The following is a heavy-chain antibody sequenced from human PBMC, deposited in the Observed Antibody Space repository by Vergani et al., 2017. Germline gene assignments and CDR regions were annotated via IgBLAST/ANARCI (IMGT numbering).Heavy chain of an antibody. J-gene: IGHJ4*02. CDR1: GGTFSSYA. V-gene: IGHV1-69*12. CDR3: ARGIVVVAATPPYDSRGYYYYFDY. CDR2: IIPIFGTA. D-gene: IGHD3-22*01. Sequence: QVQLVQSGAEVKKPGSSVKVSCKASGGTFSSYAISWVRQAPGQGLEWMGGIIPIFGTANYAQKFQGRVTITADESTSTAYMELSSLRSEDTAVYYCARGIVVVAATPPYDSRGYYYYFDYWGQGTLVTVSS.